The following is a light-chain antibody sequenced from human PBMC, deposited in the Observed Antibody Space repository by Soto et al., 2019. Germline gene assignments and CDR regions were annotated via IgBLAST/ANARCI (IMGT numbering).Light chain of an antibody. CDR3: NKYSSVPV. CDR1: QGIRNF. CDR2: AAS. J-gene: IGKJ3*01. Sequence: DIQMTQSPTSLSASVGDRVTITCRASQGIRNFVAWYQQKPGKAPKLLIYAASTLQSGVPSRFSGSGSGTDFPLTINSLQPEDVATYYCNKYSSVPVFGPGTKVEIK. V-gene: IGKV1-27*01.